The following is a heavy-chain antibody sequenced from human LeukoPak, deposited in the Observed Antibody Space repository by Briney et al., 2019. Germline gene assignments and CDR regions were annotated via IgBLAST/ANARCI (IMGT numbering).Heavy chain of an antibody. D-gene: IGHD3-10*01. CDR3: AKLWSNYLVFDN. Sequence: GGSLRLSCAASGFTFNSYAMTWGGQAAGKELEGVSAVSGSGGITYYPASVEGRFTISRDNSKDTLYLQINSLRVEDTALYFCAKLWSNYLVFDNWGQGTLVTVSS. CDR1: GFTFNSYA. CDR2: VSGSGGIT. V-gene: IGHV3-23*01. J-gene: IGHJ4*02.